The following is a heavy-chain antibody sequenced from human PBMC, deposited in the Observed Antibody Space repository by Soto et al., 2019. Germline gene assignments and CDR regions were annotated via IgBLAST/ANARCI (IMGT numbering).Heavy chain of an antibody. V-gene: IGHV4-39*01. CDR2: IYYSGST. CDR1: GGSISSSSYY. J-gene: IGHJ5*02. D-gene: IGHD6-25*01. Sequence: SETLSLTCTVSGGSISSSSYYWGWIRQPPGKGLEWIGSIYYSGSTYYNPSLKSRVTISVDTSKNQFSLKLSSVTAADTAVYYCARHHDHLAAFDPWGQGTLVTVSS. CDR3: ARHHDHLAAFDP.